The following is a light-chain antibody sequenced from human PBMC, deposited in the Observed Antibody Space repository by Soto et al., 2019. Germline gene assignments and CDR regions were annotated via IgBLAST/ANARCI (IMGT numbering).Light chain of an antibody. CDR2: DAS. CDR3: QQYSTYTWT. J-gene: IGKJ1*01. V-gene: IGKV1-5*01. CDR1: QSVSGW. Sequence: DIQMTQSPSTLSASVGDTVTVTCRASQSVSGWLAWYQQKPGEAPKILIYDASALPRGVPSRFSGSGSGTKGTITISSLKTDDGATYDCQQYSTYTWTFGQGTKVDIK.